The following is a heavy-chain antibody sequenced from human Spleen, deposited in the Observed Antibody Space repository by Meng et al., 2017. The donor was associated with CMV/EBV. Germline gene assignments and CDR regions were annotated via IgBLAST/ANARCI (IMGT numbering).Heavy chain of an antibody. J-gene: IGHJ2*01. CDR1: GFTFSSYG. CDR2: IWYDGSNK. CDR3: AKSGGGYWYFDL. Sequence: CAESGFTFSSYGMHWVRQAPGKGLEWVAVIWYDGSNKYYADSVKGRFTISRDNSKNTLYLQMNSLRAEDTAVYYCAKSGGGYWYFDLWGRGTLVTVSS. V-gene: IGHV3-33*06. D-gene: IGHD2-15*01.